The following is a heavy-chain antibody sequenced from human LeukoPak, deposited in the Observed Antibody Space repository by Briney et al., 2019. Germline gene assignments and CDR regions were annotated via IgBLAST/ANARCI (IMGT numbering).Heavy chain of an antibody. CDR3: ARDGSWGTYNWFDP. V-gene: IGHV3-21*01. CDR2: ISSSSSYI. J-gene: IGHJ5*02. Sequence: GGSLRLSCAASGFTFSSYSMNWVRQAPGKGLGWVSSISSSSSYIYYADSVKGRFTISRDNAKNSLYLQMNSPRAEDTAVYYCARDGSWGTYNWFDPWGQGTLVTVSS. CDR1: GFTFSSYS. D-gene: IGHD1-26*01.